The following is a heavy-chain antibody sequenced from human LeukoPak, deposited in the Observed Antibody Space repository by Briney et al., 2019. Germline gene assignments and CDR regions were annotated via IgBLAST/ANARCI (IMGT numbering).Heavy chain of an antibody. J-gene: IGHJ4*02. CDR1: GFTFSSYA. Sequence: GGSLRLSCAASGFTFSSYAMSWVRQAPGKGLEWVSAISGSGGSTYYADSVKGRFTISRDNSKNTLYLQMNSLRAEDTAVYYCASIGYCSRTSCYFGGAYWGQGTLVTVSS. V-gene: IGHV3-23*01. D-gene: IGHD2-2*01. CDR3: ASIGYCSRTSCYFGGAY. CDR2: ISGSGGST.